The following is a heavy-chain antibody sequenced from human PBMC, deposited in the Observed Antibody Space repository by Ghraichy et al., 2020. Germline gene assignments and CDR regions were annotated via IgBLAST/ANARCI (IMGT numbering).Heavy chain of an antibody. J-gene: IGHJ4*02. CDR3: ARQDPSTLAIDY. D-gene: IGHD5/OR15-5a*01. CDR2: IYSSGNT. V-gene: IGHV4-30-2*01. Sequence: SQTLSLTCAVSGASINSVGYSWSWIRQPPGKGLEWIGHIYSSGNTYYNPSLKSRVTISIARSKKQFSLNLNSVTAADTALYYCARQDPSTLAIDYWGQGTLVTVSS. CDR1: GASINSVGYS.